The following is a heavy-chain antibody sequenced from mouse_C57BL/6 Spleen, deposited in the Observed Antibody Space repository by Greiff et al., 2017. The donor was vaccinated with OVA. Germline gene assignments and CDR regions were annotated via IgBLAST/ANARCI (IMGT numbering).Heavy chain of an antibody. CDR1: GYAFSGYW. V-gene: IGHV1-80*01. CDR3: ARDGTPFAY. J-gene: IGHJ3*01. Sequence: QVQLKESGAELVKPGASVKISCKASGYAFSGYWMNWVKQRPVNGLEWIGQIYPGDGDTNYNGKFKGKATLTADKSSSTAYMQLSSLTSEDSAVYFCARDGTPFAYWGQGTLVTVSA. CDR2: IYPGDGDT. D-gene: IGHD1-1*01.